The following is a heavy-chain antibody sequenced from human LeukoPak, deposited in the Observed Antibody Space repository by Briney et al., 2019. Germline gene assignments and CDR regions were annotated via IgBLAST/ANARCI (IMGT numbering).Heavy chain of an antibody. CDR2: ISSSGSTI. V-gene: IGHV3-11*01. J-gene: IGHJ6*02. Sequence: GGSLRLSCAASGFTLSDYYMSWIRHAPGKGLEWVSYISSSGSTIYYADSVKGRFTISRDNAKNSLYLQMNSLRAEDTAVYYCARDFGDPYYYYGMDVWGQGTTVTVSS. D-gene: IGHD4-17*01. CDR3: ARDFGDPYYYYGMDV. CDR1: GFTLSDYY.